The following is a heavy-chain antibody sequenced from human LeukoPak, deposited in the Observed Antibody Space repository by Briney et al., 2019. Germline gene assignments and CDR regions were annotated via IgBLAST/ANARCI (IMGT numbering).Heavy chain of an antibody. J-gene: IGHJ4*02. CDR1: GFTVSSNY. V-gene: IGHV3-53*01. D-gene: IGHD3-10*01. CDR2: IYSGGST. Sequence: GGSLRLSCAASGFTVSSNYMSWVRQAPGKGLEWVSVIYSGGSTYYADSVKGRFTISRDNSKNTLYLQMNSLRAEDTAVYYCARAAIPYYYGSGSPIDYWGQGTLVTVSS. CDR3: ARAAIPYYYGSGSPIDY.